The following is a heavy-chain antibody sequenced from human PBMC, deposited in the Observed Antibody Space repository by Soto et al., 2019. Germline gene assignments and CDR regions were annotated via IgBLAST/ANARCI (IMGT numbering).Heavy chain of an antibody. Sequence: SETLSLTCTVSGGSISSYYWSWIRQPPGKGLEWIGYIYYSGSTNYNPSLKSRVTISVDTSKNQFSLKLSSVTAADTAVYYCARDTPESGYDEYYYYGMDVWGQGTTVTVSS. CDR1: GGSISSYY. D-gene: IGHD5-12*01. V-gene: IGHV4-59*12. J-gene: IGHJ6*02. CDR3: ARDTPESGYDEYYYYGMDV. CDR2: IYYSGST.